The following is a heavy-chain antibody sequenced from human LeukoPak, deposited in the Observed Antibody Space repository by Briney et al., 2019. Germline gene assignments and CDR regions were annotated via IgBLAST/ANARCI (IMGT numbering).Heavy chain of an antibody. D-gene: IGHD5-24*01. Sequence: GSLRLSCAASGFPFDDYGMSWVRQAPGKGLEWVSAISGSGGSTYYADSVKGRFTISRDNSKNTLYLQMNSLRAEDTAVYYCAKAAQEMATSYFDYWGQGTLVTVSS. CDR3: AKAAQEMATSYFDY. V-gene: IGHV3-23*01. CDR2: ISGSGGST. CDR1: GFPFDDYG. J-gene: IGHJ4*02.